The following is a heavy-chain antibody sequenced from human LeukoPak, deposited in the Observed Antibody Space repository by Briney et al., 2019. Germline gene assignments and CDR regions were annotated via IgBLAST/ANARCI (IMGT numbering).Heavy chain of an antibody. CDR2: IYSGGST. CDR1: GFTVSSNY. CDR3: AGSWDTATGRDY. V-gene: IGHV3-53*01. J-gene: IGHJ4*02. D-gene: IGHD5-18*01. Sequence: GSLRLSCAASGFTVSSNYMSWVRQAPGKGLEWVSIIYSGGSTYYADSVKGRFTISRDNSKNTLYLQMNSLRAEDTAVYYCAGSWDTATGRDYWGQGTLVTVSS.